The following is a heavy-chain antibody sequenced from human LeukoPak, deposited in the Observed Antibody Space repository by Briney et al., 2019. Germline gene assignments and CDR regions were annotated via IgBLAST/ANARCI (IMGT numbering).Heavy chain of an antibody. CDR3: ARDGWGPIDY. CDR1: GGSIPSYY. Sequence: PSETLSLTCTVSGGSIPSYYWGWIRQPPGKGMEYIGHIYYRGSTDYNPSLKSRVTMSVDTSKNQVSLKLSSVTAADTAVYYCARDGWGPIDYWGQGTLVTVSS. D-gene: IGHD2-21*02. V-gene: IGHV4-59*12. J-gene: IGHJ4*02. CDR2: IYYRGST.